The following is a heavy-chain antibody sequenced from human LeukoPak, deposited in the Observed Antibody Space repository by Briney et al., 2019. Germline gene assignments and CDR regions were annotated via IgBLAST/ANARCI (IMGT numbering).Heavy chain of an antibody. CDR1: GYTFTGYY. V-gene: IGHV1-2*02. CDR2: INPNSGGT. CDR3: ARETYVSGGYYNPLDY. Sequence: GASVKVSCKASGYTFTGYYMHWVRQAPGQGLEWMGWINPNSGGTNYAQKYQGRVTMTTDTSISTAYKELSSLRSDDTAVYYCARETYVSGGYYNPLDYWGQGTLVTVSS. D-gene: IGHD3-10*01. J-gene: IGHJ4*02.